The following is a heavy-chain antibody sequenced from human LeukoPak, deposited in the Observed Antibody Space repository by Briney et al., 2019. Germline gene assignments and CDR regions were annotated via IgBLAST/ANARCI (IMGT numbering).Heavy chain of an antibody. CDR3: ARDPRHSSGWYRDY. Sequence: GGSLRLSCAASGFTFSTYWMHWVRQAPGKGLVWVSHFNSDGSSTSYADSVKGRFTISRDNAKNTLYLQMNSLRAEDTAVYYCARDPRHSSGWYRDYWGQGTLVTVSS. D-gene: IGHD6-19*01. V-gene: IGHV3-74*01. J-gene: IGHJ4*02. CDR2: FNSDGSST. CDR1: GFTFSTYW.